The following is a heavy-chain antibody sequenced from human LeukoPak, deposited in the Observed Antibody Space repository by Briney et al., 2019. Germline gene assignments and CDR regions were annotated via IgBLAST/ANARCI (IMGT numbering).Heavy chain of an antibody. D-gene: IGHD6-19*01. Sequence: GESLKISCKGSGYSFTSYRIGWVRQMPGKGLEWMGIIYPGDSDTRYSPSFQGQVTISADKSISTAYLQWSSLKASDTAMYYCASPSSGWGSAFDIWGQGTMVTVSS. J-gene: IGHJ3*02. CDR3: ASPSSGWGSAFDI. V-gene: IGHV5-51*01. CDR1: GYSFTSYR. CDR2: IYPGDSDT.